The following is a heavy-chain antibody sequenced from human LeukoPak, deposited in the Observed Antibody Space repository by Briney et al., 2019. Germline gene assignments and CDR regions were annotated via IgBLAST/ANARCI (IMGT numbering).Heavy chain of an antibody. Sequence: PSQTLSLTCTVSGGSISSGDYYWSWIRQPPGKGLEWIGYFYYSGSTYYNPSLKSRVTISVDTSKHQFSLKLSSVTAADTAVYYCARLPVELRANWFDPWGQGTLVTVSS. D-gene: IGHD1-26*01. CDR1: GGSISSGDYY. CDR3: ARLPVELRANWFDP. CDR2: FYYSGST. V-gene: IGHV4-30-4*08. J-gene: IGHJ5*02.